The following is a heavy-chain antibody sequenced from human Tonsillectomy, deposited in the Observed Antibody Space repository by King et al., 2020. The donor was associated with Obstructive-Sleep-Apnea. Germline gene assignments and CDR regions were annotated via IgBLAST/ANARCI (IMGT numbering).Heavy chain of an antibody. Sequence: VQLVESGGGLVKPGGSLRLSCAASGFTFSYASMSWVRQAPGKGLEWVGRIKTKADGGTTDYAAPVEGRFTISRDDSKNTRFLQMNSLKTEDTAVYYCTPERPYVGYDPRYYYGMDVWGQGTTVTVSS. V-gene: IGHV3-15*01. D-gene: IGHD5-12*01. CDR2: IKTKADGGTT. J-gene: IGHJ6*02. CDR1: GFTFSYAS. CDR3: TPERPYVGYDPRYYYGMDV.